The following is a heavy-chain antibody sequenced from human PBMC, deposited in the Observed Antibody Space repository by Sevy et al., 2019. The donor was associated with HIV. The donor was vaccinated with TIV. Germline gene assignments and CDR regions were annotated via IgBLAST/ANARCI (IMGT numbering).Heavy chain of an antibody. D-gene: IGHD3-22*01. CDR3: ARDRLYYYDSSGYYSYYYGMDV. J-gene: IGHJ6*02. Sequence: SETLSLTCTVSGGSISSGGYYWSWIRQHPGKGLEWIGYIYYSGSTYYNPSLKSRVTISVDTSKNQFSLKLSSVTAADTAVYYCARDRLYYYDSSGYYSYYYGMDVWGQGTTVTVSS. V-gene: IGHV4-31*03. CDR2: IYYSGST. CDR1: GGSISSGGYY.